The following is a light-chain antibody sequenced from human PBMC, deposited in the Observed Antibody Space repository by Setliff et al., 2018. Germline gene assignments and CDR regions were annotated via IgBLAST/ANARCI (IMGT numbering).Light chain of an antibody. V-gene: IGLV2-14*01. CDR1: SSDVGAFNS. J-gene: IGLJ1*01. Sequence: QSALAQPASVSVSYGESITISCTGTSSDVGAFNSVSWYQQHPGKAPKLIIYDVSDRPSGVSHRFSGSKSGNTASLTISGLLAEDEADYCSSYTTSSTCVFGTGTKVTVL. CDR3: SSYTTSSTCV. CDR2: DVS.